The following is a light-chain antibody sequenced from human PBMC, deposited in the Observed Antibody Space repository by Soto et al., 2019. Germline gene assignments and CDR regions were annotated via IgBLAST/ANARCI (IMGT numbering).Light chain of an antibody. J-gene: IGLJ2*01. CDR3: QSYDSRLSAVV. CDR2: DNS. V-gene: IGLV1-40*01. CDR1: SSNIGAGFD. Sequence: QSVLTQPPSVSGAPGQRVTISCTGNSSNIGAGFDVHWYQQLPGTAPKLLIYDNSNRPSGVPDRFSGSKSGTSASLASTGLQAEDGTDYYCQSYDSRLSAVVFGGGTKVTVL.